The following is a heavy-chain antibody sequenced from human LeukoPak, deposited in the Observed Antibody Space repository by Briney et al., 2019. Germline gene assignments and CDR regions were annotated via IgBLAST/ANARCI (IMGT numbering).Heavy chain of an antibody. CDR1: GFTVSSNY. V-gene: IGHV3-66*01. CDR3: ARAPFTYDSSGDSFDI. Sequence: GGSLRLSCAASGFTVSSNYMSWVRQAPGKGLEWVSVIYSGGRTYYADSVKGRFTVSRDNSKNTLYLQMNSLRAEDTAVYYCARAPFTYDSSGDSFDIWGQGTMVTVSS. J-gene: IGHJ3*02. D-gene: IGHD3-22*01. CDR2: IYSGGRT.